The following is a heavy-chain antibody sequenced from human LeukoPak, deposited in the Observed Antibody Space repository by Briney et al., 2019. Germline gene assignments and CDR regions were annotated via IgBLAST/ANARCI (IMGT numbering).Heavy chain of an antibody. CDR2: ISYDGSNK. D-gene: IGHD6-13*01. CDR3: AKGQQLNY. CDR1: GFTFSSYW. J-gene: IGHJ4*02. Sequence: PGGSLRLSCAASGFTFSSYWMHWVRQAPGKGLEWVAVISYDGSNKYYADSVKGRFTISRDNSKNTLYLQMNSLRAEDTAVYYCAKGQQLNYWGQGTLVTVSS. V-gene: IGHV3-30*18.